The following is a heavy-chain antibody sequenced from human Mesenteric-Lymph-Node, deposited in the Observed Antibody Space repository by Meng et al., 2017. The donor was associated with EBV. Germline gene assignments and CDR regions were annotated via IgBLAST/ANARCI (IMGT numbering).Heavy chain of an antibody. CDR2: INHSGST. CDR1: GGSCSGYY. CDR3: AGHVGRGGDY. J-gene: IGHJ4*02. D-gene: IGHD3-10*01. Sequence: HVQSQQRGAGLLKPSAALSLSCAVYGGSCSGYYWGWIRQPPGKGLEWIGEINHSGSTNYNPSLKSRVTISVDTSKNQFSLKLDSVTAADTAMYYCAGHVGRGGDYWDQGALVTVSS. V-gene: IGHV4-34*01.